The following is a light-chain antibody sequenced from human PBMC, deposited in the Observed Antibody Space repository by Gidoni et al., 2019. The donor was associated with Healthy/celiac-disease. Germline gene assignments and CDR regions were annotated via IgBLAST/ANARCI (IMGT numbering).Light chain of an antibody. CDR3: QQSYSTLYT. CDR2: AAS. J-gene: IGKJ2*01. CDR1: QNIRSY. Sequence: DIQMTQSPSSLSASVGDRVTITCRASQNIRSYLNWYQQRPGKAPKLLIYAASSLQSGVPSRFSGSGSGTDFTLTISSLQPEDFATYYCQQSYSTLYTFXQXTKLEIK. V-gene: IGKV1-39*01.